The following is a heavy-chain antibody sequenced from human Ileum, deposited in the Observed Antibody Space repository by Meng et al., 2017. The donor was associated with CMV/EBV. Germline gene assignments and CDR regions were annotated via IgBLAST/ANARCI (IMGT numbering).Heavy chain of an antibody. V-gene: IGHV6-1*01. CDR2: TYCRDKRYN. CDR3: AREPTLRGLQGCDWGVGWFDP. Sequence: AGWNLIRESPSRGREWLGRTYCRDKRYNDYAVAMKSRKTINPDTSKNSFSLQLNSVTPEDRAVYDSAREPTLRGLQGCDWGVGWFDPWGQGTLVTVSS. CDR1: AG. D-gene: IGHD2-21*02. J-gene: IGHJ5*02.